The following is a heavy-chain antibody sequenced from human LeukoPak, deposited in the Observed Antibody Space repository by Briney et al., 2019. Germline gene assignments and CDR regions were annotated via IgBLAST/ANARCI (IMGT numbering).Heavy chain of an antibody. V-gene: IGHV4-59*08. Sequence: SETLSLTCAVSGGSIGSYCWSWIRQPPGKGLEWICYIYFCGTTHYNPSLKSRVAISVDTSRNQFSLELSSVTAADTAVYYCATHQPTMTTAETLFDYWGQGTLVSVSS. D-gene: IGHD4-17*01. J-gene: IGHJ4*02. CDR3: ATHQPTMTTAETLFDY. CDR1: GGSIGSYC. CDR2: IYFCGTT.